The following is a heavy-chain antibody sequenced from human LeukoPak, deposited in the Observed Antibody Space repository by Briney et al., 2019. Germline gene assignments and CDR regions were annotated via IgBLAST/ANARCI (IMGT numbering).Heavy chain of an antibody. V-gene: IGHV3-73*01. CDR3: AKDAWYSSGYGDY. J-gene: IGHJ4*02. CDR2: IRSKVNNYAT. CDR1: GYSFTSYW. Sequence: GESLKISCKGSGYSFTSYWIGWVRQLPGKGLEWVGRIRSKVNNYATTYAASVKGRFTISRDDSNNTLYLQMNSLRAEDTAVYYCAKDAWYSSGYGDYWGQGTLVTVSS. D-gene: IGHD6-19*01.